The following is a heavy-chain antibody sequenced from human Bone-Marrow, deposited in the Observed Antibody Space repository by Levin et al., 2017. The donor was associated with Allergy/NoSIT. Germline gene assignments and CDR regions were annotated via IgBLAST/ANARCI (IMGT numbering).Heavy chain of an antibody. Sequence: ASVKVSCKASGYVFIADYINWIRQAPGQGLQWVGRIHPKRGDSNYAQKFQGRVTMPRDTSNSTAYMELRSLTSDATAIYYCARDLEDLDAFDVWGQGTMVTVSS. CDR1: GYVFIADY. J-gene: IGHJ3*01. CDR3: ARDLEDLDAFDV. D-gene: IGHD3-3*01. CDR2: IHPKRGDS. V-gene: IGHV1-2*06.